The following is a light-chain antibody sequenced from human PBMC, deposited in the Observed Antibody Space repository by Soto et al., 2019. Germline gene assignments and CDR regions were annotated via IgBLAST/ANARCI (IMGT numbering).Light chain of an antibody. CDR2: EVT. J-gene: IGLJ2*01. V-gene: IGLV2-8*01. Sequence: QSALTQPPSASGSLGLSVTLSCSGTDNDVGRYDYVSWYQQHPGKAPKFLIYEVTKRPSGVPDRFSASKSGNSASLTVSGLQDEDEADYYCMSYAGGNSVTFGGGTKLTVL. CDR3: MSYAGGNSVT. CDR1: DNDVGRYDY.